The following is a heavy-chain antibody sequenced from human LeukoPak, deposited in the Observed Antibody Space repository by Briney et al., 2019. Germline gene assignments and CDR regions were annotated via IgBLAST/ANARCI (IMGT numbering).Heavy chain of an antibody. CDR2: VSGSGGST. CDR3: AKVAPPFSGDYCFDY. Sequence: GGSLRLSCAASGFTFSSYAMSWVRRVPGKGLEWVSAVSGSGGSTYYADSVKGRFTISRDNSKNTLYLQMNSLRAEDTAVYYCAKVAPPFSGDYCFDYWGQGTLVTVSS. J-gene: IGHJ4*02. V-gene: IGHV3-23*01. CDR1: GFTFSSYA. D-gene: IGHD4-17*01.